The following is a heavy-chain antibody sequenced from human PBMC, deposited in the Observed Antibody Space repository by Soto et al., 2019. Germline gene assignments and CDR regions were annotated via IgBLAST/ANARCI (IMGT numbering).Heavy chain of an antibody. J-gene: IGHJ6*02. V-gene: IGHV4-59*01. CDR1: GVSISRSY. D-gene: IGHD6-19*01. CDR2: IHYTGNT. CDR3: ARGGETVAGYYYSGLHV. Sequence: PSETLSLTCNFSGVSISRSYWIWIRHSPGKRLESIGYIHYTGNTRYNPSLKSRVSMSVDTSKNQISLKLTSVTAADMGVYYCARGGETVAGYYYSGLHVGARGTTVPVS.